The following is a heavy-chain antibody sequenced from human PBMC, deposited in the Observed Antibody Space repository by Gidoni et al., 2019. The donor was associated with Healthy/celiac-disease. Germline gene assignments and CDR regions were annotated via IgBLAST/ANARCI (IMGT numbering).Heavy chain of an antibody. CDR2: IKSKTDGGTT. Sequence: EVQLVESGGGLVKPGGSLRLSCAASGFTFSNAWMSWVRQAPGKGLEWVGRIKSKTDGGTTDYAAPVKGRFTISRDDSKNTLYLQMNSLKTEDTAVYYCTTYYYDSSGYYGVDYWGQGTLVTVSS. D-gene: IGHD3-22*01. CDR1: GFTFSNAW. J-gene: IGHJ4*02. CDR3: TTYYYDSSGYYGVDY. V-gene: IGHV3-15*01.